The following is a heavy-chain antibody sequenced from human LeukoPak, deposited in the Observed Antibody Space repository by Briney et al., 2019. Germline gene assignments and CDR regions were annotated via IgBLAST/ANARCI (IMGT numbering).Heavy chain of an antibody. CDR1: GGSFSGYY. V-gene: IGHV4-34*01. J-gene: IGHJ4*02. D-gene: IGHD3-10*01. CDR3: ASSYGSGSYYGY. CDR2: INHSGST. Sequence: SETLSLTCAVYGGSFSGYYWSWIRQPPGKGLEWIGEINHSGSTNYNPSLKSRVTISVETSKNQFSLKVSSVTAADTAVYYCASSYGSGSYYGYWGQGTLVTVSS.